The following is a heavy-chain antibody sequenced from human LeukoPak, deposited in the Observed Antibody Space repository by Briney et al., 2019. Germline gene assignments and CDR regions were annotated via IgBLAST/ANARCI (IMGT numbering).Heavy chain of an antibody. J-gene: IGHJ5*02. CDR3: ARDQRYGDYGSVWFDP. Sequence: PSQTLSLTCTVSGGSISSGGYYWSWIRQPPGKGLEWIGYIYHSGSTYYNPSLKSRVTISVDRSKNQFSLKLSSVTAADTAVYYCARDQRYGDYGSVWFDPWGQGTLVTVSS. CDR1: GGSISSGGYY. D-gene: IGHD4-17*01. V-gene: IGHV4-30-2*01. CDR2: IYHSGST.